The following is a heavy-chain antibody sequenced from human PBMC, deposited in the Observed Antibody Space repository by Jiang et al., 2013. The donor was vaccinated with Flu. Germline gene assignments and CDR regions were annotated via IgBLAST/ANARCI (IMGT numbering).Heavy chain of an antibody. J-gene: IGHJ4*02. CDR3: ATARRFGDLLEN. V-gene: IGHV1-3*01. CDR2: INAGNGNT. CDR1: GYSFTSYI. D-gene: IGHD3-10*01. Sequence: GAEVKKPGASVKVSCKASGYSFTSYIIHWVRQAPGQRLEWMGWINAGNGNTKYSQKFQGRVTITRDTSASTAYMELSSLRSEDTAVFYCATARRFGDLLENWGQGTLVTVSP.